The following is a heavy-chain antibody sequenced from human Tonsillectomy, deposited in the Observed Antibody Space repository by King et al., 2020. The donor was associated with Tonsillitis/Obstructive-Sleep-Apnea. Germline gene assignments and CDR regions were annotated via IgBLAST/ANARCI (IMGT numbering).Heavy chain of an antibody. CDR2: MYADGTT. J-gene: IGHJ5*02. Sequence: QLVQSGGGSVQPGGSLRLSCVASGFPVSSNYMGWVRQAPGKGLECVAVMYADGTTHYADSVKGRMTISRDNSKNTLYLQMNSLRAEDTAVYYCARDLVIRGVTEPWGQGTRVNVSS. CDR1: GFPVSSNY. D-gene: IGHD3-10*01. CDR3: ARDLVIRGVTEP. V-gene: IGHV3-66*01.